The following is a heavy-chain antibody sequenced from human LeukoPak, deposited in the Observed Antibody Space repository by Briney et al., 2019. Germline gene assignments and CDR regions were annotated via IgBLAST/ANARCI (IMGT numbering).Heavy chain of an antibody. J-gene: IGHJ3*02. V-gene: IGHV4-59*01. CDR2: IYYSGST. CDR1: GGSFSGYY. D-gene: IGHD6-13*01. CDR3: ARRRVYDAFDI. Sequence: SETLSLTCAVYGGSFSGYYWSWIRQPPGKGLEWIGYIYYSGSTNYNPSLKSRVTISVDTSKNQFSLKLSSVTAADTAVYYCARRRVYDAFDIWGQGTMVTVSS.